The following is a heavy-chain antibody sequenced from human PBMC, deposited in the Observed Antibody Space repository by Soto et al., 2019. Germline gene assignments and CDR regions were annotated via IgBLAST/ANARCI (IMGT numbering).Heavy chain of an antibody. CDR2: IYHSGST. Sequence: LSLTCAVSGGSISSGGYSWSWIRQPPGKGLEWIGYIYHSGSTYYNPSLKSRVTISVDRSKNQFSLKLSSVTAADTAVYYCARGNVVPLDYWGQGTLVTVSS. D-gene: IGHD2-21*01. J-gene: IGHJ4*02. V-gene: IGHV4-30-2*01. CDR1: GGSISSGGYS. CDR3: ARGNVVPLDY.